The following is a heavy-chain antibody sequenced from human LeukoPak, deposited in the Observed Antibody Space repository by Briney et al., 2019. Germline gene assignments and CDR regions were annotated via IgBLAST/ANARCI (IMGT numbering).Heavy chain of an antibody. CDR3: ASSGYSYGLFDY. V-gene: IGHV3-48*03. CDR2: ISSSGSTI. D-gene: IGHD5-18*01. Sequence: GGSLRLSCAASGFTFSSYEMNWVRQAPGKGLEWVSYISSSGSTIYYADSVKGRFTISRDNAKNSLYLQMNSLRAEDTAVYYCASSGYSYGLFDYWGEGTLVTVPS. J-gene: IGHJ4*02. CDR1: GFTFSSYE.